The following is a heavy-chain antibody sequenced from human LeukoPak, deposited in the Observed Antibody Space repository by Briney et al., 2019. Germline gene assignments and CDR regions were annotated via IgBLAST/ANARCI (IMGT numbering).Heavy chain of an antibody. CDR2: IWYDGSNK. J-gene: IGHJ4*02. Sequence: PGRSLRLSCAASGFTFSGHGMRWVRQAPGKGLEWVAVIWYDGSNKYYADSVKGRFTISRDNSKNRLYLQMNSLRAEDTAVYYCATHSGNYPRGYFDYWGQGTLVTVSS. D-gene: IGHD1-26*01. V-gene: IGHV3-33*01. CDR1: GFTFSGHG. CDR3: ATHSGNYPRGYFDY.